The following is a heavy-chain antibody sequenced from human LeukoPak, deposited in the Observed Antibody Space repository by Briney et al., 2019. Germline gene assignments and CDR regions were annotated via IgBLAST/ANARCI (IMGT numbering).Heavy chain of an antibody. Sequence: SQTLSLTCAVSGGPISSGGYSWSWIRQPPGKGLEWIGYIYHSGSTYYNPSLKSRVTISVDRSKNQFSLKLSSVTAADTAVYYCARADCSSTSCSGVWGQGTTVTVSS. V-gene: IGHV4-30-2*01. CDR1: GGPISSGGYS. D-gene: IGHD2-2*01. CDR2: IYHSGST. CDR3: ARADCSSTSCSGV. J-gene: IGHJ6*02.